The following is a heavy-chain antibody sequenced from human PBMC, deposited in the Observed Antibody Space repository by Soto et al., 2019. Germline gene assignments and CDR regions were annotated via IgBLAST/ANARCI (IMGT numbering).Heavy chain of an antibody. CDR3: ARTGATIVHYYYYGMDV. Sequence: ASVKVSCKASGGTFSSYAIRWVRQAPGQGLEWMGGIIPIFGTAKYAQKFQGRVTITADESTTTAYMELSSLRSEDTAVYYCARTGATIVHYYYYGMDVWGQGTTVTVSS. V-gene: IGHV1-69*13. CDR1: GGTFSSYA. CDR2: IIPIFGTA. J-gene: IGHJ6*02. D-gene: IGHD1-26*01.